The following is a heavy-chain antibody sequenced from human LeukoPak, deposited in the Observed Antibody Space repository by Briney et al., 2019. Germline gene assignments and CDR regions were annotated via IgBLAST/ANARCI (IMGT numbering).Heavy chain of an antibody. D-gene: IGHD2-15*01. CDR2: ISGSGGST. CDR1: GFTLRSYA. V-gene: IGHV3-23*01. Sequence: GGSLRLSCAASGFTLRSYAMSWVRQAPGKGLEWVSAISGSGGSTYYADSVKGRFTISRDNSKNTLYLQMNSLRAEDTAVYYCARGLLQYYYYGMDVWGQGTTVTVSS. J-gene: IGHJ6*02. CDR3: ARGLLQYYYYGMDV.